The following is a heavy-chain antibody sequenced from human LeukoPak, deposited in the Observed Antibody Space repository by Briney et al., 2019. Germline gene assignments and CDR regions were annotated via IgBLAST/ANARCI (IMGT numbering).Heavy chain of an antibody. CDR3: ARGKYSSGWYGYQGNYYYYYMDV. D-gene: IGHD6-19*01. CDR1: GFTFDDYG. V-gene: IGHV3-20*04. J-gene: IGHJ6*03. Sequence: GGSLRLSCAASGFTFDDYGMSWVRHAPGKGLEWVSGINWIGGSTGYADFVKGRFTISRDNAKNSLYLQMNSLRAEDTALYYCARGKYSSGWYGYQGNYYYYYMDVWGKGTTVTVSS. CDR2: INWIGGST.